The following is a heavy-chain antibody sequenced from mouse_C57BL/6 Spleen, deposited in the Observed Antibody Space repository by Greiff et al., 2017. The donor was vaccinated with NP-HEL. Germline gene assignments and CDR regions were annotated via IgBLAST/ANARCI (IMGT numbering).Heavy chain of an antibody. D-gene: IGHD1-1*01. Sequence: VQLQQSGAELAKPGASVKLSCKASGYTFTSYWMHWVKQRPGQGLEWIGYINPSSGYTKYNQKFKDKATLTADKSSSTAYMQLSSLTYEDSAVYYCARQNYGSSYYFDDWGQGTTLTVSS. CDR3: ARQNYGSSYYFDD. CDR2: INPSSGYT. J-gene: IGHJ2*01. V-gene: IGHV1-7*01. CDR1: GYTFTSYW.